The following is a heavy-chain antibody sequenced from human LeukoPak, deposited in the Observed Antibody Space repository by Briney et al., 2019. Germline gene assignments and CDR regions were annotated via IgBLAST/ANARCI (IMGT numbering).Heavy chain of an antibody. Sequence: ASVKVSCKASGYTFTSYYMHWVRQAPGQGLEWMGWINPNSGGTNYAQKFQGRVTMTRDTSISTAYMELSRLRSDDTAVYYCARSVREYSSSSGDYWGQGTLVTVSS. V-gene: IGHV1-2*02. CDR3: ARSVREYSSSSGDY. CDR1: GYTFTSYY. D-gene: IGHD6-6*01. J-gene: IGHJ4*02. CDR2: INPNSGGT.